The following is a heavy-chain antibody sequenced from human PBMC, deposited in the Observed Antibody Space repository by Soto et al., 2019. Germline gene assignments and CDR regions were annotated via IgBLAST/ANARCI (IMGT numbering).Heavy chain of an antibody. CDR3: ARVGRNGYSSGWYDY. Sequence: QVQLVQSGAEVKKPGSSLKVSCKASGGTFSSYAISWVRQAPGQGLEWMGGIIPTCGTANYGQKFQGRVTITEYESTSTAYIELSNVRSEDTAVYYCARVGRNGYSSGWYDYWGQGTLVTVST. V-gene: IGHV1-69*01. CDR2: IIPTCGTA. J-gene: IGHJ4*02. CDR1: GGTFSSYA. D-gene: IGHD6-19*01.